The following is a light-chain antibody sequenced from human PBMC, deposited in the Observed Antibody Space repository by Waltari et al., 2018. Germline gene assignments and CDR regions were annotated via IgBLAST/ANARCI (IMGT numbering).Light chain of an antibody. V-gene: IGLV1-40*01. CDR2: GNI. CDR3: QSFDSSLSASGV. CDR1: SSNIGAGYD. J-gene: IGLJ3*02. Sequence: QSVLTQPPSVSGAPGQRVTISCTGSSSNIGAGYDVHWYQQLPGTAPKLHIYGNITRPSWVPGRFSGSKSGASASLPITGLQAEDEADYYCQSFDSSLSASGVFGGGTKLTVL.